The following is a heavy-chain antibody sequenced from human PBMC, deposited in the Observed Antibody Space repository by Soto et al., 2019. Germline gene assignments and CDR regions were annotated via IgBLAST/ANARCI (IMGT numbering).Heavy chain of an antibody. D-gene: IGHD5-12*01. J-gene: IGHJ4*02. V-gene: IGHV2-5*02. CDR2: IYWDDDK. CDR3: ARSKVDIVATIQDY. CDR1: GFSLSTSGVG. Sequence: SGPTLVKPTQTLTLTCTFSGFSLSTSGVGVGWIRQPPGKALEWLALIYWDDDKRYSPSLKSRLTITKDNSKNQVVLTMTNMDPVDTATYYCARSKVDIVATIQDYWGQGTLVTVSS.